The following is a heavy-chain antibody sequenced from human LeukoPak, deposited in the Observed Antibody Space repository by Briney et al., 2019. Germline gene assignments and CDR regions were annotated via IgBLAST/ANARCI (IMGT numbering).Heavy chain of an antibody. J-gene: IGHJ5*02. D-gene: IGHD2-21*01. V-gene: IGHV4-31*03. CDR1: GGSISSGGYY. CDR2: IYYSGST. Sequence: SETLSLTCTVSGGSISSGGYYWSWIRQHPGKGLEWIGYIYYSGSTYYNPSLKSRVTISVDTSKNQISLKLSSVTAADTAVYYCARDVVATVWSQRAYNWFDPWGQGTLVTVSS. CDR3: ARDVVATVWSQRAYNWFDP.